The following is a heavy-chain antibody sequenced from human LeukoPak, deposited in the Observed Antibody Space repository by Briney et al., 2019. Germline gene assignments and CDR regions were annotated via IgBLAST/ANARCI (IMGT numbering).Heavy chain of an antibody. J-gene: IGHJ4*02. CDR3: AGIAPRMVVVVITGY. CDR2: IRYDGRNK. V-gene: IGHV3-30*02. Sequence: GGSLRLSCAASGFTFSSYAMHWVHQAPGKGLEWVAFIRYDGRNKYYADSVKGRFTISRDNSKNTLYLQMNSLRAEDTAVYYCAGIAPRMVVVVITGYWGQGTLVTVSS. D-gene: IGHD3-22*01. CDR1: GFTFSSYA.